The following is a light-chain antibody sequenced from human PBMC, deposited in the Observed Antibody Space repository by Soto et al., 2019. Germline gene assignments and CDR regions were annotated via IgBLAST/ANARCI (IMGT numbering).Light chain of an antibody. J-gene: IGLJ3*02. V-gene: IGLV4-69*01. Sequence: QLVLTQSPSAAASLGASVKLTCTLSSGHSSYAIAWHQQQPEKGPRFLLKVNSDGSHNRRAGIPDRFSGSSSGAERYLLISSLQSEDEADYYCQTWATGIWVFGGGTKLTGL. CDR2: VNSDGSH. CDR3: QTWATGIWV. CDR1: SGHSSYA.